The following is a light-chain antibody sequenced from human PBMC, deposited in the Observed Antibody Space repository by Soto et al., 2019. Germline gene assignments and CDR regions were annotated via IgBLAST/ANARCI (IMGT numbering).Light chain of an antibody. CDR2: RNN. CDR1: SSNIGHNY. CDR3: TAWDGSLSVGV. V-gene: IGLV1-47*01. J-gene: IGLJ3*02. Sequence: QSVLTQPPSASGTPGQRVTISCSGSSSNIGHNYVYWYQQLPGTAPKLLIYRNNQRPSGVPDRFSGSKSGTSASLAISGLRSEDEADYYCTAWDGSLSVGVFGGGTKLTVL.